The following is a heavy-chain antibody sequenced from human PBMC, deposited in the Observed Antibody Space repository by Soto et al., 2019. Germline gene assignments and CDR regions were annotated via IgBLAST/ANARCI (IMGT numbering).Heavy chain of an antibody. J-gene: IGHJ4*02. D-gene: IGHD1-1*01. CDR2: MNPNTGDS. Sequence: SVKVSCKASGYTFTSYDIYWVRQATGQGLEWMGWMNPNTGDSSYAQKFQGRVTMTSDTSITTAHMELSSLRSEDTAVYYCARRAETNGWNGFGADKYYFDFWGQGTLVTVSS. CDR1: GYTFTSYD. V-gene: IGHV1-8*01. CDR3: ARRAETNGWNGFGADKYYFDF.